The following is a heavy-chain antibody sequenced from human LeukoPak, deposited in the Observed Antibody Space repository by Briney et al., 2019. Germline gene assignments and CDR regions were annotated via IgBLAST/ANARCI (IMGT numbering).Heavy chain of an antibody. D-gene: IGHD4-17*01. CDR1: GFTLSSYT. J-gene: IGHJ4*02. Sequence: GGSLRLSCAASGFTLSSYTMHWVRQAPGKGLGWVSSISITSSYIYYADSVRGRFTISRHNAKNSLYLQMNSLRADDTAVYYSARGGITDDYGYYWGQGTLVTLSS. V-gene: IGHV3-21*01. CDR3: ARGGITDDYGYY. CDR2: ISITSSYI.